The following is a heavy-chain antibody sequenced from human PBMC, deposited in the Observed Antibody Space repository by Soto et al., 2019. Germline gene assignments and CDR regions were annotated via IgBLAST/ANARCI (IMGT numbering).Heavy chain of an antibody. CDR3: GKGDSAWVNYFDF. V-gene: IGHV3-9*01. CDR1: GFTFEDYA. J-gene: IGHJ4*02. CDR2: ISWNSGNI. Sequence: GGSLRLSCAASGFTFEDYAMHWVRQAPGKGLEWVSGISWNSGNIGYADSVKGRFTISRDNAKNPLYLQMNSLRAEDTALYYCGKGDSAWVNYFDFWGQGTLVTVSS. D-gene: IGHD6-19*01.